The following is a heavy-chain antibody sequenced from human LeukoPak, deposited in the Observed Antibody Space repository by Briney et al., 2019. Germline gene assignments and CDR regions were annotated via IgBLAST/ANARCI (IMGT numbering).Heavy chain of an antibody. Sequence: SETLSLTCTVSGGSISSYYWSWIRQPPGKGLEWIGYIYYSGSTNYNPSLKSRVTISVDTSKNQFSLKLSSVTAADTAVYYCAREQPPLDYYYYMDVWGKGTTVTVSS. CDR2: IYYSGST. CDR1: GGSISSYY. D-gene: IGHD3-16*01. V-gene: IGHV4-59*01. J-gene: IGHJ6*03. CDR3: AREQPPLDYYYYMDV.